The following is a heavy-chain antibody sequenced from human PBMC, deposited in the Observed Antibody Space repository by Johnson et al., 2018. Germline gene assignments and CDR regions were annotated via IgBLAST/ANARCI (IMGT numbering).Heavy chain of an antibody. CDR3: AKDRLVVVTAIPNDVFDI. CDR1: GFSFSSYA. J-gene: IGHJ3*02. CDR2: ISGSGGPT. D-gene: IGHD2-21*02. V-gene: IGHV3-23*04. Sequence: VQLVESGGGLVQPGGSLRLSCVASGFSFSSYAMSWVRQAPGKGLEWVSGISGSGGPTYYIDSVKGRFTTSRDNSRHTLYLQMNSLRVDDTAVYYCAKDRLVVVTAIPNDVFDIWGHGTMVSVSS.